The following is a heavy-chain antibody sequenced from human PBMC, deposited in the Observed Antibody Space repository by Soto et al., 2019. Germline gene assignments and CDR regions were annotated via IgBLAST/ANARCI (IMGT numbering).Heavy chain of an antibody. V-gene: IGHV3-23*01. CDR3: AKDGHGDYKPYNWFDP. D-gene: IGHD4-17*01. J-gene: IGHJ5*02. CDR1: GFTFSSYA. CDR2: ISGSGGST. Sequence: EVQLLESGGGLVQPGGSLRLSCAASGFTFSSYAMSWVRQAPGKGLEWVSTISGSGGSTYYADSVKGRFTISRDNSKNTLYLQMNSLRAEDTAVYYCAKDGHGDYKPYNWFDPWGQGTLVTVSS.